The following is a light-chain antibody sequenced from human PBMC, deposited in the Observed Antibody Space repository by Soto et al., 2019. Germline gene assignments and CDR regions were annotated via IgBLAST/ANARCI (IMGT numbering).Light chain of an antibody. CDR1: SPNIGAVYD. V-gene: IGLV1-40*01. Sequence: QSVLTQPPSVSGAPGQRVTISCTGSSPNIGAVYDVHWYQQLPGTAPKLLIYGNTNRPSGVPDRFSGSMSGTSASLAITGLQAEDEADYFCQSYDTSLSGYVFGTGTKLTVL. J-gene: IGLJ1*01. CDR3: QSYDTSLSGYV. CDR2: GNT.